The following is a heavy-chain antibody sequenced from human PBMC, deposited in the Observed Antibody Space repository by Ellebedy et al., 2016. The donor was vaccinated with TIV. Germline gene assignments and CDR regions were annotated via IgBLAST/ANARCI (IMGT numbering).Heavy chain of an antibody. D-gene: IGHD3-3*01. J-gene: IGHJ4*02. Sequence: ASVKVSCXASGYTFTDFYLHWVRQAPGQGLEWMGWINPNGGSSNYAQKFQGRVIMTRDTSISTAYMELSSLKSDDTAMYYCVRDLTTFGLLIRTLDYWGQGTLVTVSS. V-gene: IGHV1-2*02. CDR2: INPNGGSS. CDR1: GYTFTDFY. CDR3: VRDLTTFGLLIRTLDY.